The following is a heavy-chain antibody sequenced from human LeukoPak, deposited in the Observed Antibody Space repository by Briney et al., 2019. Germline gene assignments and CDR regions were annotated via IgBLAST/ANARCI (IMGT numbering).Heavy chain of an antibody. CDR3: ARDKVLRSTFDY. V-gene: IGHV3-48*03. D-gene: IGHD3-16*01. J-gene: IGHJ4*02. CDR1: GFSFSSYE. Sequence: GGSLRLSCAASGFSFSSYEMNWVRQAPGKGLEWVSYISSSASTIYYADSVKGRFTISRDSARNSLYLQMNSLRAEDTAVYYCARDKVLRSTFDYWGQGTLVTVSS. CDR2: ISSSASTI.